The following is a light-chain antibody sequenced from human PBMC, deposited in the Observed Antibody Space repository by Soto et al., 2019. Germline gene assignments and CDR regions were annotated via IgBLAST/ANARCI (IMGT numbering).Light chain of an antibody. CDR1: QSIGLA. CDR3: QQYNSYPWT. Sequence: EIVLTQSPATLSLSLGERATLSCRASQSIGLAIAWYQHKPGQAPRLLIFDASQRATGIPARFRGSGSGTDFTLTISSLQPEDFATYYCQQYNSYPWTFGQGTKVDIK. V-gene: IGKV3-11*01. J-gene: IGKJ1*01. CDR2: DAS.